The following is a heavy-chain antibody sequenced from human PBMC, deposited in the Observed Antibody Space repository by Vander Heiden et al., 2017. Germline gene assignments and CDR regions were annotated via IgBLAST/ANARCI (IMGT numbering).Heavy chain of an antibody. V-gene: IGHV3-72*01. CDR3: ARLPQGYSGWITWDC. J-gene: IGHJ4*02. CDR2: SRNKANRYTT. D-gene: IGHD6-19*01. Sequence: EVQLVESGGGLVQPGGALRPSCAASGFTFSAPYMDWVRQAPGKGLEWVGLSRNKANRYTTEYAASVEGRFTIARDDSKDSLYLQMNSLETEDTAVYYCARLPQGYSGWITWDCWGQGALVTVSS. CDR1: GFTFSAPY.